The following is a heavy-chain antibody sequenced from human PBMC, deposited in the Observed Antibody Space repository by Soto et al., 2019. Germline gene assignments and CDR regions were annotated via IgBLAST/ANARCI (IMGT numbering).Heavy chain of an antibody. CDR2: IIPIFGTA. J-gene: IGHJ6*02. V-gene: IGHV1-69*13. Sequence: SVKVSCKASGGTFSSYAISWVRQAPGQGLEWMGGIIPIFGTAHYAQKFQGRVTITADESTSTAYMELSSLRSEDTAVYYCAREGRHIAARPWPYYYYGMDVWGQGTTVTVSS. CDR1: GGTFSSYA. D-gene: IGHD6-6*01. CDR3: AREGRHIAARPWPYYYYGMDV.